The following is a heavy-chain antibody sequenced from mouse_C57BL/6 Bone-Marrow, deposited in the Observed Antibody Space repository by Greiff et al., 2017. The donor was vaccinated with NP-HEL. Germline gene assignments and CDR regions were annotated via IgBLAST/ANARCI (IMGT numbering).Heavy chain of an antibody. D-gene: IGHD1-1*01. CDR1: GFTFSDAW. V-gene: IGHV6-6*01. Sequence: EVKVVQSGGGLVQPGGSMKLSCAASGFTFSDAWMDWVRQSPEQGLEWVAEIRNKANNHATYYAKSVKGRFTISRDDSKSIVYLQMNSLKAEDTGSYYCTGLSKMAYWGQGTLVTVSA. J-gene: IGHJ3*01. CDR3: TGLSKMAY. CDR2: IRNKANNHAT.